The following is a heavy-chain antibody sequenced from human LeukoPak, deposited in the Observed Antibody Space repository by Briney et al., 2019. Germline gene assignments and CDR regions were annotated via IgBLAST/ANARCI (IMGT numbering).Heavy chain of an antibody. CDR2: IRSKANSYAT. Sequence: GGSLRLSCAASGFTSSGSAMHWVRQASGKGLEWVGRIRSKANSYATAYVVSVKGRFAISRDDSKNTAYLQMNSLKTEDTAVYYCARQIYGELRIDVWGQGTLVTVSS. CDR3: ARQIYGELRIDV. J-gene: IGHJ4*02. V-gene: IGHV3-73*01. CDR1: GFTSSGSA. D-gene: IGHD4-17*01.